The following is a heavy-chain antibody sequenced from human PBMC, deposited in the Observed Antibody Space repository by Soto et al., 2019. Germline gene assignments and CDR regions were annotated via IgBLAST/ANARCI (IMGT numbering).Heavy chain of an antibody. CDR2: ISGSGGST. CDR3: AKIVNGWYIDDKPGY. V-gene: IGHV3-23*01. Sequence: GGSLRLSCAASGFTFSSYAMSWVRQAPGKGLEWVSGISGSGGSTYYADSVKGRVTISRDNSKHTLYLQMNSLRAEDTAVYYCAKIVNGWYIDDKPGYWGQGTLVTVSS. D-gene: IGHD6-19*01. CDR1: GFTFSSYA. J-gene: IGHJ4*02.